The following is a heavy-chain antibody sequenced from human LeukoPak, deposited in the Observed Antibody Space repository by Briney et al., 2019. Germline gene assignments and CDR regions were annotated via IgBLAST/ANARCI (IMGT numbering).Heavy chain of an antibody. J-gene: IGHJ6*03. CDR1: GYTFTSYY. D-gene: IGHD4-11*01. Sequence: GASVTVSCKASGYTFTSYYMHWVRQAPGQGLEWMGIINPSGGSTSYAQKFQGRVTMTRDTSISTAYMELSRLRSDDTAVYYCARDGYDYRYYYYYMDVWGKGTTVTVSS. V-gene: IGHV1-46*01. CDR2: INPSGGST. CDR3: ARDGYDYRYYYYYMDV.